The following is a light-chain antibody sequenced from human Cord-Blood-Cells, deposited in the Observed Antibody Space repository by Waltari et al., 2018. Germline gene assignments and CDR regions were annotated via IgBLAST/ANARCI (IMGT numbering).Light chain of an antibody. V-gene: IGLV3-21*04. J-gene: IGLJ2*01. CDR1: NIGSKT. Sequence: SYVLTQPPSASVAPGKTARLTCGGNNIGSKTVNWYQQKPGQAPVRVIYYDSDRPSGIPERFSGSNSGNTATLTISRVEAGDEADYYCQVWDSSSDVVFGGGTKLTVL. CDR3: QVWDSSSDVV. CDR2: YDS.